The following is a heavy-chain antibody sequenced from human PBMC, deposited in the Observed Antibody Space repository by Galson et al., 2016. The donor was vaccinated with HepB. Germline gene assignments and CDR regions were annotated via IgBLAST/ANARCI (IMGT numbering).Heavy chain of an antibody. Sequence: SVKVSCKASGYTFTNYVIHWVRQAPGLGLEWTGWINAGNGNTKYSQKFQGRVTITRDMSTSTAYMELSSLRSEDTAVYYCAADRYCGGNCYSSDAFDIWGQGTMVTVSS. CDR2: INAGNGNT. D-gene: IGHD2-21*01. V-gene: IGHV1-3*01. CDR3: AADRYCGGNCYSSDAFDI. CDR1: GYTFTNYV. J-gene: IGHJ3*02.